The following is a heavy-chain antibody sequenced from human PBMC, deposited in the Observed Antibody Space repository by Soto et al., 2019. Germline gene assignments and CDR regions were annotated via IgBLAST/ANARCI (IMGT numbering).Heavy chain of an antibody. V-gene: IGHV1-3*01. D-gene: IGHD3-10*01. Sequence: QVQLVQSGAEVRKPGASVKVSCKASGYSFTTFAMHWVRQAPGQRLEWMGWINGGNGDTRYSQTSHGRVTITRDTSASTGNPQLGSLGSEDTAVYYCARGAEIVRGADHFFYGVDVWGQGTTVIVSS. CDR1: GYSFTTFA. CDR2: INGGNGDT. CDR3: ARGAEIVRGADHFFYGVDV. J-gene: IGHJ6*02.